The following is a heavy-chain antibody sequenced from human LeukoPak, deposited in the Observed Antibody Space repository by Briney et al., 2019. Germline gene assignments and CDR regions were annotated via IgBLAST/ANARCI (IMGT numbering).Heavy chain of an antibody. Sequence: GGSLRLSCAASGFTFSSYEMNWVRQAPGKGLEWVSAISGSGGSTYYADSVKGRFTISRDNSKNTLYLQMNSLRAEDTAVYYCAKDLFGLVRGPDYWGQGTLVTVSS. V-gene: IGHV3-23*01. CDR3: AKDLFGLVRGPDY. J-gene: IGHJ4*02. CDR2: ISGSGGST. D-gene: IGHD3/OR15-3a*01. CDR1: GFTFSSYE.